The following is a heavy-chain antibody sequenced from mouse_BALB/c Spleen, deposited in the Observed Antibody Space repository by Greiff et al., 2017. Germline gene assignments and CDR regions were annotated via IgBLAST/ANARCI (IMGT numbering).Heavy chain of an antibody. Sequence: VQLQQSGAELVKPGASVKLSCNASGYTFTSYWMHWVKQRPGQGLEWIGEINPSNGRTNYNEKFKSKATLTVDKSSSTAYMQLSSLTSEDSAVYYCARRRLPPYYAMDYWGQGTSVTVSS. CDR2: INPSNGRT. J-gene: IGHJ4*01. CDR3: ARRRLPPYYAMDY. D-gene: IGHD1-2*01. CDR1: GYTFTSYW. V-gene: IGHV1S81*02.